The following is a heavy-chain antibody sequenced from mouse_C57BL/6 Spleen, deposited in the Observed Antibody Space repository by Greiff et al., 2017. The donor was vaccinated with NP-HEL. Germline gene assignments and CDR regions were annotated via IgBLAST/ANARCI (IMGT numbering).Heavy chain of an antibody. D-gene: IGHD2-3*01. Sequence: EVQLQQSGPVLVKPGASVKMSCKASGYTFTDYYMNWVKQSHGKSLEWIGVINPYNGGTSYNQKFKGKATLTVDKSSSTAYMELNSLTSEDSAVYYCARRGDGYYYAMDYWGQGTSVTVSS. V-gene: IGHV1-19*01. J-gene: IGHJ4*01. CDR2: INPYNGGT. CDR1: GYTFTDYY. CDR3: ARRGDGYYYAMDY.